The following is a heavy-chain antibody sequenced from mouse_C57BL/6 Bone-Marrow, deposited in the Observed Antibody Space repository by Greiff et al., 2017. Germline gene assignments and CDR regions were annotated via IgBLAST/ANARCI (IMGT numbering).Heavy chain of an antibody. CDR2: IDPETGGT. V-gene: IGHV1-15*01. CDR1: GYTFTDYE. J-gene: IGHJ2*01. Sequence: QVQLKESGAELVRPGASVTLSCKASGYTFTDYEMHWVKQTPVHGLEWIGAIDPETGGTAYNQKFKGKAILTADKSSSTAYMELSSLTSEDSAVYYCTRENGRDYWGQGTTLTVSS. CDR3: TRENGRDY. D-gene: IGHD1-1*01.